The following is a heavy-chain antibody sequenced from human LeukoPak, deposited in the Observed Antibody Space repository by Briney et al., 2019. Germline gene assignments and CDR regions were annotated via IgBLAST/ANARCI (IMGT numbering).Heavy chain of an antibody. Sequence: SETLSLTCAVSGYSISSGYYWGWIRQPPGKGLEWIGSIYHSGSTYYNPSLKSRVTISVDTSKNQFSLKLSSVTAADTAVYYCARGKSGYSYGDRFDYWGQGTLVTVSS. V-gene: IGHV4-38-2*01. J-gene: IGHJ4*02. CDR2: IYHSGST. D-gene: IGHD5-18*01. CDR3: ARGKSGYSYGDRFDY. CDR1: GYSISSGYY.